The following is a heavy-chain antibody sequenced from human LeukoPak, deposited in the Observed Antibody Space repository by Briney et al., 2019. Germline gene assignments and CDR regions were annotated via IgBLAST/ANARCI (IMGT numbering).Heavy chain of an antibody. V-gene: IGHV3-21*01. D-gene: IGHD1-26*01. CDR1: GFTFSSYS. CDR2: ISSSSSYI. J-gene: IGHJ4*02. Sequence: GGSLRLSCAASGFTFSSYSMNWVRLAPGKGLEWVSSISSSSSYIYYADSVKGRFTISRDNAKNSLYLQMNSLRAEDTAVYYCARAPQGSYPTDYWGQGTLVTVSS. CDR3: ARAPQGSYPTDY.